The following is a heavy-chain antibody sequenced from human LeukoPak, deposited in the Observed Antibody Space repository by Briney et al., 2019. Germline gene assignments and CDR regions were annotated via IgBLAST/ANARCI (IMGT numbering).Heavy chain of an antibody. Sequence: GGSLRLSCAASGFTFSSHEMNWVRQAPGKGLKWLSYISSSGSTIYYADSVKGRFTISRDNAKNSLYLQMNSLRAEDTAVYYCARGPHPYSSGWYHFDYWGQGTLVTVSS. CDR1: GFTFSSHE. CDR2: ISSSGSTI. V-gene: IGHV3-48*03. J-gene: IGHJ4*02. D-gene: IGHD6-19*01. CDR3: ARGPHPYSSGWYHFDY.